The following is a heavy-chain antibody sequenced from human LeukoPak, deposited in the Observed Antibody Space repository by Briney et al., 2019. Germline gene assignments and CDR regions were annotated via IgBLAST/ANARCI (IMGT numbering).Heavy chain of an antibody. CDR3: ASNCGGDCSGFDP. CDR1: GGSFSGYY. CDR2: INHSGST. J-gene: IGHJ5*02. D-gene: IGHD2-21*02. V-gene: IGHV4-34*01. Sequence: SETLSLTCAVYGGSFSGYYWSWIRQPPGKGLEWIGEINHSGSTNYNPSLKSRVTISVDTSKNQFSLKLSSVTAADTAVYYCASNCGGDCSGFDPWGQGTLVTVSS.